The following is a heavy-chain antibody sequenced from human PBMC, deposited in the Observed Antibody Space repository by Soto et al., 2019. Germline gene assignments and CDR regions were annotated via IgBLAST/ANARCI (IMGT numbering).Heavy chain of an antibody. Sequence: XESLKISRQGSGYSFSTSLIGWVRQMPGKGLEWMGIIYPGDSDTRYSPSFQGQVTISADKSISTAFLQWSSLKASDTATYYCARTNIAGIRGYFDDWGHGTLVTVSS. D-gene: IGHD3-16*01. CDR3: ARTNIAGIRGYFDD. CDR2: IYPGDSDT. V-gene: IGHV5-51*01. CDR1: GYSFSTSL. J-gene: IGHJ4*01.